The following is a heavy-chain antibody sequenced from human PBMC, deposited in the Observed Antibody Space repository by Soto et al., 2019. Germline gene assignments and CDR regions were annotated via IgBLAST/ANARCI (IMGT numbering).Heavy chain of an antibody. Sequence: SETLSLTCTVSGGSISSDDYYWSWIRQAPGRGLEWIGYIHSSGSIYYNPSLKGRATMSIDTAGNQFSLKVSSVTVADTAVYYCARDLDGLHDDTSGPFPRPGWGQGTLVTVSS. CDR1: GGSISSDDYY. V-gene: IGHV4-30-4*01. CDR2: IHSSGSI. J-gene: IGHJ1*01. CDR3: ARDLDGLHDDTSGPFPRPG. D-gene: IGHD3-22*01.